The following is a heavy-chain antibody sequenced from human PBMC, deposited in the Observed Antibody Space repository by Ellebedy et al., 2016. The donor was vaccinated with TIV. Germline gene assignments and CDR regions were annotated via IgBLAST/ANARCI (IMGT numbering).Heavy chain of an antibody. CDR2: ISGSGDSP. V-gene: IGHV3-23*01. J-gene: IGHJ4*02. CDR1: EFTFSSYA. D-gene: IGHD6-19*01. CDR3: AKDRFSSAWYGGYFDY. Sequence: GESLKISCAASEFTFSSYAMSWVRQAPGKGLEWVSAISGSGDSPHYADSVKGRFTISRDTSKNTLYLKMNSLRAEDTAVYYCAKDRFSSAWYGGYFDYWGQGTLVTVSS.